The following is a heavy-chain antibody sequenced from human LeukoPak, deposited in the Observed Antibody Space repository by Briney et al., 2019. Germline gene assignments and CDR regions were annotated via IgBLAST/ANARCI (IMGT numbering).Heavy chain of an antibody. CDR1: GYTFTSYY. CDR3: ARDQEAFDY. J-gene: IGHJ4*02. Sequence: VASVKVSCKASGYTFTSYYMHWVRQAPGQGLEWMGIINPSGGSTSYAQKFQGRVTITADESTSTAYMELSSLRSEDTAVYYCARDQEAFDYWGQGTLVTVSS. V-gene: IGHV1-46*01. CDR2: INPSGGST.